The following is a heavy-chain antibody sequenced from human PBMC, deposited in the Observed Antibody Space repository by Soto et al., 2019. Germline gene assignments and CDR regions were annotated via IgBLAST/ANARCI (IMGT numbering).Heavy chain of an antibody. Sequence: GESLNISCQVSGYSFTSYWIGWVRQMSGKGLEWMAMIFPDDSDTRYSPSFQGRVTISVDQSTSTASLQWHSLEASDTAMYYCARLDYGSGTPHFDVWGQGTQVTVSS. D-gene: IGHD3-10*01. CDR2: IFPDDSDT. J-gene: IGHJ4*02. V-gene: IGHV5-51*01. CDR3: ARLDYGSGTPHFDV. CDR1: GYSFTSYW.